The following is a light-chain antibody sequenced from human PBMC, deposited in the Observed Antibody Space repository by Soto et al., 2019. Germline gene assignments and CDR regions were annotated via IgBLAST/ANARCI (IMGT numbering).Light chain of an antibody. V-gene: IGKV3-11*01. J-gene: IGKJ1*01. CDR1: QALNTR. CDR2: LTS. Sequence: EIVLTQSPATLSAFPGDRVTLSCRASQALNTRLAWYQHKPGQAPRLLIYLTSNRAAGVPARSSACGSETDFTPTISDVAPEDFAVYYCHQRQSWPRTFGQGTKVDIK. CDR3: HQRQSWPRT.